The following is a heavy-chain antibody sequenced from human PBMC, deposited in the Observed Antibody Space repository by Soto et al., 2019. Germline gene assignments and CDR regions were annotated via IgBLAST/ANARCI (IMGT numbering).Heavy chain of an antibody. D-gene: IGHD6-25*01. Sequence: QVQLKESGPGLVKPSQTLSLTCTVSGGSISSGGQYWSWIRQHPGKGLEWIGYIYDSGSTYYNPSLRSRVTISVDTSKKQSSVKLRSVTAADTAVYYCARDAAEYYFDYWGQGTLVTVSS. CDR3: ARDAAEYYFDY. J-gene: IGHJ4*02. CDR2: IYDSGST. V-gene: IGHV4-31*03. CDR1: GGSISSGGQY.